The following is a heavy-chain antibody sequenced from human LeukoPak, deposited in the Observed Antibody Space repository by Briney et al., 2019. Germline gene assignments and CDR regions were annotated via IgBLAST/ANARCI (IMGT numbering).Heavy chain of an antibody. CDR1: GYTFTGYY. CDR3: ARDRYDPNWFDP. CDR2: ISAYNGNT. D-gene: IGHD3-16*01. J-gene: IGHJ5*02. Sequence: ASVKVSCKASGYTFTGYYMHWVRQAPGQGLEWMGWISAYNGNTNYAQKLQGRVTMTTDTSTSTAYMELRSLRSDDTAVYYCARDRYDPNWFDPWGQGTLVTVSS. V-gene: IGHV1-18*04.